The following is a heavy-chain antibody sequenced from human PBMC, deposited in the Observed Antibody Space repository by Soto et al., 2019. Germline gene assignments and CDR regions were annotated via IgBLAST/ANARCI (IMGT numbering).Heavy chain of an antibody. CDR1: GFTFSSYG. D-gene: IGHD3-9*01. Sequence: GGSLRLSCAASGFTFSSYGMHWVRQAPGKGLEWVAVIWYDGSNKYYADSVKGRFTISRDNSKNTLYLQMNSLRAEDTAVYYCARGRGYYDILTDSDYWGQGTLVTVSS. CDR2: IWYDGSNK. J-gene: IGHJ4*02. V-gene: IGHV3-33*01. CDR3: ARGRGYYDILTDSDY.